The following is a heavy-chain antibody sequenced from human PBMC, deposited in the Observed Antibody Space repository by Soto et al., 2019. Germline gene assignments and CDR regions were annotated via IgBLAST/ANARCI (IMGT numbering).Heavy chain of an antibody. V-gene: IGHV6-1*01. Sequence: QVQLQQSGPGLVKPSQTLSLTCAISGDTLFTNGVAWNWIRLSPSRGLEWLGRTIYRSGWSNDYVTSLQGRITIDPDTSKNQFSLQLTSVTPEDTAVYFCARGRHSTFDFWGQGTVFIVSS. CDR1: GDTLFTNGVA. CDR2: TIYRSGWSN. CDR3: ARGRHSTFDF. J-gene: IGHJ3*01. D-gene: IGHD6-13*01.